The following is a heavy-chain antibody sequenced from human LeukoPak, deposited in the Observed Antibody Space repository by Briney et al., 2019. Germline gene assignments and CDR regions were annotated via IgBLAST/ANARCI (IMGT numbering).Heavy chain of an antibody. CDR2: IYHSGST. CDR1: GYSISSGYY. J-gene: IGHJ3*02. Sequence: SETLSLTCAVSGYSISSGYYWGWIRQPPGKGLEWIGSIYHSGSTYYNPSLKSRVTISVDTSKNQFSLKLSSATAADTAVYYCARPLLRFPTDAFDIWGQGTMVTVSS. V-gene: IGHV4-38-2*01. D-gene: IGHD3-3*01. CDR3: ARPLLRFPTDAFDI.